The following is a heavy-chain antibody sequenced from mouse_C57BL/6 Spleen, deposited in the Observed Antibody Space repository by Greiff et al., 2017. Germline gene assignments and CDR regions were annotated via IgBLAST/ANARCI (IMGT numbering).Heavy chain of an antibody. CDR1: GFTFSDYY. V-gene: IGHV5-16*01. CDR3: ARAYDENYFDY. CDR2: INYDGSST. J-gene: IGHJ2*01. D-gene: IGHD2-12*01. Sequence: EVKLVESEGGLVQPGSSMKLSCTASGFTFSDYYMAWVRQVPEKGLEWVANINYDGSSTYYLDSLKSRFIISRDNAKNILYLQMSSLKSEDTATYYCARAYDENYFDYWGQGTTLTVSS.